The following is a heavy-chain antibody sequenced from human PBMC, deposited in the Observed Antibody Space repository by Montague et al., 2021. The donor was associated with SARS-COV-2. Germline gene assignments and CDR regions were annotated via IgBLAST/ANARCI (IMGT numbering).Heavy chain of an antibody. D-gene: IGHD5-12*01. CDR2: FYYSGST. CDR3: ARGYSGQDERTGFDL. CDR1: GGSISSSSYY. Sequence: SETLSLTCTVSGGSISSSSYYWGWIRQHPGDGLEWIGSFYYSGSTYYNPSLKSRVTISVDTSKNQFSLKLSSVTAADTAVYYCARGYSGQDERTGFDLWGQGTLVTVSS. V-gene: IGHV4-39*01. J-gene: IGHJ5*02.